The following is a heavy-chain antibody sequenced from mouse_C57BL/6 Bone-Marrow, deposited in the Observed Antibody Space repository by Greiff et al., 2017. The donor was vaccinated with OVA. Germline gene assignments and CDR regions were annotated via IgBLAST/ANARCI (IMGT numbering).Heavy chain of an antibody. CDR1: GYTFTSYW. CDR3: SRSRTTCAMDY. Sequence: QVQLQQPGAELVMPGASVKLSCKASGYTFTSYWMHWVKQRPGQGLEWIGEIDPSDSYTNYNQKFKGKSTLTGDKYSSTAYMQLSSLTSDDSAVYYWSRSRTTCAMDYWGQGTSVTVSS. CDR2: IDPSDSYT. D-gene: IGHD2-12*01. J-gene: IGHJ4*01. V-gene: IGHV1-69*01.